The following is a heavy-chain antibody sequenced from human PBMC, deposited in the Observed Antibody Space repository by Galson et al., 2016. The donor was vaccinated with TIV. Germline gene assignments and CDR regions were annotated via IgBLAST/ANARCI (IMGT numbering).Heavy chain of an antibody. V-gene: IGHV1-46*01. J-gene: IGHJ4*02. CDR1: GYTFTSYH. D-gene: IGHD2-2*01. CDR2: IKDTGVTT. CDR3: AREMPATFFFDY. Sequence: SVKVSCKASGYTFTSYHLHWVRQAPGQGLEWMGIIKDTGVTTTYPQRFQGRLTITRDTSTTTVYMELSSLRSEDTAVCYCAREMPATFFFDYWGQGTLVTVSS.